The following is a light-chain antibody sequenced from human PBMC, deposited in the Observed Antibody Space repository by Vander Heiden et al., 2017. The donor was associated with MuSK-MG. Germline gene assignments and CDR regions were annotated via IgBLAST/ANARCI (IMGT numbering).Light chain of an antibody. CDR1: QSINSRY. J-gene: IGKJ3*01. V-gene: IGKV3-20*01. CDR3: QHYGSSPPFT. CDR2: GAS. Sequence: IVLTQSPGTLSLSPGERATLSCRASQSINSRYLAWYQQKPGQAPRLLISGASSRATGIPDRFSGSGSGTDFTLTISGREPEDFAVYYCQHYGSSPPFTFGPGTKVDIK.